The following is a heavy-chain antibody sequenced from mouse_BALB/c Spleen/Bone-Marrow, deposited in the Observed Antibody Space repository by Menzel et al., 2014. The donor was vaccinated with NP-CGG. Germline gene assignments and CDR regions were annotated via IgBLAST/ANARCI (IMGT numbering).Heavy chain of an antibody. Sequence: VQLQQSGAELVRPGTSVKVSCKASGYAFTNYLIEWVKQRPGQGLEWIGVINPGSGGTNYNEKFKGKATLTADKSSSTAYMQLSSLTSGDSAVYFCARGDYRYDGFAYWGQGTLVTVSA. CDR2: INPGSGGT. CDR1: GYAFTNYL. CDR3: ARGDYRYDGFAY. D-gene: IGHD2-14*01. V-gene: IGHV1-54*01. J-gene: IGHJ3*01.